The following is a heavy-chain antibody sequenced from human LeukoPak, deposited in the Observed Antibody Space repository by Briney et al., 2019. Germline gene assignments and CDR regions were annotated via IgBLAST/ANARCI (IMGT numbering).Heavy chain of an antibody. V-gene: IGHV1-2*02. J-gene: IGHJ6*02. D-gene: IGHD5-18*01. CDR1: GYTFTGYY. CDR2: INPNSGGT. CDR3: ARDQGGIQLWLRYGYCGMDV. Sequence: EASVKVSCKASGYTFTGYYMHWVRQAPGQGLEWMGWINPNSGGTNYAQKFQGRVTMTRDTSISTAYMELSRLRSDDTAVYYCARDQGGIQLWLRYGYCGMDVWGQGTTVTVSS.